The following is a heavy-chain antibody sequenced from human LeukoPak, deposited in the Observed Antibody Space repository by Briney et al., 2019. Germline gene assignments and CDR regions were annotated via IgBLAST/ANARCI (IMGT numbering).Heavy chain of an antibody. CDR1: GYTFTSYD. D-gene: IGHD6-13*01. CDR3: ARAGVRYSSSWVFPKPYYYYYMDV. V-gene: IGHV1-8*01. CDR2: MNPNSGNT. Sequence: ASVKVSCKASGYTFTSYDINWVRQATGQGLEWMGWMNPNSGNTGYAQKFQGRVTMTRNTSISTAYMELSSLRSEDTAVYYCARAGVRYSSSWVFPKPYYYYYMDVWGKGTTVTISS. J-gene: IGHJ6*03.